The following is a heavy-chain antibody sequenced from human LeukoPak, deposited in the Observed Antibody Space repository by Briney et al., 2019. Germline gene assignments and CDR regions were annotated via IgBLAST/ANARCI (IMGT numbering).Heavy chain of an antibody. CDR3: VRDRQLPPCYDGTDV. J-gene: IGHJ6*02. D-gene: IGHD2-2*01. V-gene: IGHV4-39*07. CDR2: IYKSGTT. Sequence: SETLSLTCTVSGGSISSGIYYWGWIRQPPGKGLEWIGSIYKSGTTYYNPSLKSGVTISVDTSKNQFSLKVNSVTAADTAVYYCVRDRQLPPCYDGTDVWGQGTTVTVSS. CDR1: GGSISSGIYY.